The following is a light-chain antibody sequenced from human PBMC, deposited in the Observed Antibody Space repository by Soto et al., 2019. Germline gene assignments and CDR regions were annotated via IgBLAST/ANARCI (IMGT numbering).Light chain of an antibody. CDR1: KSVSNK. Sequence: ETVMTQSPATLSESQGERATLSCRASKSVSNKLAWYQQKPDQAPRHLIYGAAARATGIPARFSGSGFGTESTLTISSLQSEDSAVYYCQHYNEWPLTFGGGTKVEIK. J-gene: IGKJ4*01. CDR2: GAA. V-gene: IGKV3-15*01. CDR3: QHYNEWPLT.